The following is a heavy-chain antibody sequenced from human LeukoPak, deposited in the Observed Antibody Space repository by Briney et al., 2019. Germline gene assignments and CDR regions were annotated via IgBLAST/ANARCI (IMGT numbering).Heavy chain of an antibody. D-gene: IGHD3-10*01. CDR1: GFTFSIYA. CDR2: ISGSGRST. CDR3: AKAWDGSGSYPPLFDY. J-gene: IGHJ4*02. V-gene: IGHV3-23*01. Sequence: GGSLRLSCVASGFTFSIYATSWVRQAPGKGLEWVSVISGSGRSTYYADSVKGRFTISRDNSKNTLYLQMNSLRAEDTAVYYCAKAWDGSGSYPPLFDYWGQGTLVTVSS.